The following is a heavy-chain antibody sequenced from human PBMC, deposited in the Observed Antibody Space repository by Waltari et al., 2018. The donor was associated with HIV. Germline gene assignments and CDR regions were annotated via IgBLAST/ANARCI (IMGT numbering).Heavy chain of an antibody. D-gene: IGHD3-9*01. V-gene: IGHV4-34*01. Sequence: QVQLQQWGAGLLKPSETLSLTCAVYGGSFSGYYWSWIRQPPGKGLEWIGEINHSGSTNYNPSLKSRVTISVDTSKNQFSLKLSSVTAADTAVYYCASREVLRYFDLATYFDYWGQGTLVTVSS. CDR1: GGSFSGYY. CDR2: INHSGST. CDR3: ASREVLRYFDLATYFDY. J-gene: IGHJ4*02.